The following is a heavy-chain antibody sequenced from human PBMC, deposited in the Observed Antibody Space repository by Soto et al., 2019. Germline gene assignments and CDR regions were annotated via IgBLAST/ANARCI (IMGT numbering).Heavy chain of an antibody. V-gene: IGHV3-73*01. CDR1: GFTFSGSR. CDR2: IKSKADSYAT. D-gene: IGHD2-2*01. J-gene: IGHJ4*02. CDR3: ARAYCSRTSCSSLDY. Sequence: GGSLRLSCAASGFTFSGSRIHWVRQASGKGLEWVGRIKSKADSYATAYAASVNGRFTISRDDSENTAFLQMNTLKTEDTAVYYCARAYCSRTSCSSLDYWGQGTLVTVSS.